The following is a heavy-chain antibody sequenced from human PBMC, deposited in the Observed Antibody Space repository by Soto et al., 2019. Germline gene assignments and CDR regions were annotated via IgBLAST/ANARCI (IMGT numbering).Heavy chain of an antibody. V-gene: IGHV4-34*01. Sequence: QVQLQQWGAGLLKPSETLSLTCAVYGGSFSGYYWSWIRQPPGKGLEWIGVINHSGSTNYNPSLKSRVTISVDTSKNQFSLKLSSVTAVDTAVYYCARGGMRYYGSGSTYVDYWGQGTLVTVSS. CDR1: GGSFSGYY. J-gene: IGHJ4*02. CDR2: INHSGST. D-gene: IGHD3-10*01. CDR3: ARGGMRYYGSGSTYVDY.